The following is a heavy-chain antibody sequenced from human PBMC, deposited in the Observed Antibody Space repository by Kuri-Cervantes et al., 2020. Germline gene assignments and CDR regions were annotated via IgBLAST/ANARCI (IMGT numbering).Heavy chain of an antibody. J-gene: IGHJ4*02. CDR2: ISGRDSTI. Sequence: GESLKISCAASGFTFSDYYMSWIRQAPGKGLEWVSYISGRDSTIHYADSVKGRFTISRDNAKNSLYLQMNSLRAEDTAVYYCARYTVRHFDYWGQGTLVTVSS. D-gene: IGHD2-8*01. V-gene: IGHV3-11*04. CDR3: ARYTVRHFDY. CDR1: GFTFSDYY.